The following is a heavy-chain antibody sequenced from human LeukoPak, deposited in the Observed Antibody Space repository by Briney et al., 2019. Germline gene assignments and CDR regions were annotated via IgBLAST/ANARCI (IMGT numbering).Heavy chain of an antibody. CDR1: SGSISIYS. V-gene: IGHV4-59*12. CDR3: ARDLLRGESGSWFEASDI. CDR2: IYSTGNT. J-gene: IGHJ3*02. D-gene: IGHD6-13*01. Sequence: SETLSLTCTVSSGSISIYSWSWIRQPPGKGLEWIGYIYSTGNTNYNPSLKSRLTLSVDMSNNQFSLSLNSVTAADTATYYCARDLLRGESGSWFEASDIWGQGTMVTVSS.